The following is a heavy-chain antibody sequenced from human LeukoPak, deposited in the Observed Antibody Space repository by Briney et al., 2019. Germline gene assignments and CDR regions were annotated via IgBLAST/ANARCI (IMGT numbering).Heavy chain of an antibody. CDR3: AKPAGSSTANWFDP. V-gene: IGHV3-23*01. D-gene: IGHD6-13*01. Sequence: GGSLRLSCAASGFTFSSYAMTWVRQAPGKGLEWVSGISTSGVGTHYADSVKGRFTISRDNSKNTLYLQMDSLRAADTAVYYCAKPAGSSTANWFDPWGQGTLVTVSS. J-gene: IGHJ5*02. CDR2: ISTSGVGT. CDR1: GFTFSSYA.